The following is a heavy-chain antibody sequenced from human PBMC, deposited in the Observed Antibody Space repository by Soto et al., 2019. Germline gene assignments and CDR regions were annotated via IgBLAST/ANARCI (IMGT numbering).Heavy chain of an antibody. J-gene: IGHJ4*02. D-gene: IGHD3-22*01. Sequence: ASVKVSCKASGYTFTSYAMHWVRQAPGQRLEWMGWINAGNGSTKYSQKFQGRVTITRDTSASTAYMELSSLRSEDTAVYYCARVQYGYYYDSSGYYFDYWGQGTLVTVSS. CDR1: GYTFTSYA. V-gene: IGHV1-3*01. CDR2: INAGNGST. CDR3: ARVQYGYYYDSSGYYFDY.